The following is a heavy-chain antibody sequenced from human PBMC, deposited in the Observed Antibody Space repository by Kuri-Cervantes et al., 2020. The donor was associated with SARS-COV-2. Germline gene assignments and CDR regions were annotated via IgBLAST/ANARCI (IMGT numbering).Heavy chain of an antibody. D-gene: IGHD6-13*01. CDR1: GSTVSSNY. V-gene: IGHV3-11*01. Sequence: GGSLRLSCAASGSTVSSNYMSWIRQAPGKGLEWASYISSSGSTIYYADSVKGRFTISRDNAKNSLYLQMNSLRAEDTAVYYCAISAAAGPFDYWGQGTLVTVSS. CDR3: AISAAAGPFDY. CDR2: ISSSGSTI. J-gene: IGHJ4*02.